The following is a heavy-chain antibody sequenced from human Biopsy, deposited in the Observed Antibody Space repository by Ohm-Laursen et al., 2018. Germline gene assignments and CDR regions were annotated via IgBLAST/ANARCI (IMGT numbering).Heavy chain of an antibody. J-gene: IGHJ4*02. V-gene: IGHV4-34*08. CDR1: GKTFSDHH. CDR3: GNEVHGRDY. D-gene: IGHD2-15*01. CDR2: INQAGTT. Sequence: GTLSLTCAVFGKTFSDHHWSWIRQPPGKGLEWIGQINQAGTTNYNPSLKSRVSISADASKYEFSLRLTYVTAADTAVYLCGNEVHGRDYWGLGAQVTVSS.